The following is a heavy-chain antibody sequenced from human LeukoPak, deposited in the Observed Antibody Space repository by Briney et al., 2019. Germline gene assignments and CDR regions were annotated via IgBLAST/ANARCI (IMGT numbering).Heavy chain of an antibody. CDR1: GGSISSGSYY. J-gene: IGHJ5*02. Sequence: SETLSLTCTVSGGSISSGSYYWSWIRQPAGKGLEWIGRIYTSGSTNYNPSLKSRVTISVDTSKNQFSLKLSSVTAADTAVYYCGRVSNGWFDPWGQGTLVTVSS. D-gene: IGHD4-11*01. CDR3: GRVSNGWFDP. CDR2: IYTSGST. V-gene: IGHV4-61*02.